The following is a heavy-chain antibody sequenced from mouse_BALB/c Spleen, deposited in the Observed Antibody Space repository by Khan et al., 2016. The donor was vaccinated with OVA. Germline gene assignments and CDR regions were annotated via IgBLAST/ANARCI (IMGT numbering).Heavy chain of an antibody. CDR2: INTYTGEP. V-gene: IGHV9-1*02. CDR3: ARGASYWYFDV. Sequence: QIQLVQSGPELKKPGETVKISCKASGYTFTNYGMNWVKQAPGKGLKWMGWINTYTGEPTYTDDFKGRFAFSLETSASTAYLQINNLKNEDMATEFCARGASYWYFDVWGAGTTGTVSS. J-gene: IGHJ1*01. CDR1: GYTFTNYG.